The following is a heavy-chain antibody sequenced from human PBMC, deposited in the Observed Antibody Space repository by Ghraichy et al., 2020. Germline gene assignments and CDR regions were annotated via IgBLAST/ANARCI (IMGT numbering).Heavy chain of an antibody. V-gene: IGHV3-30*18. CDR3: AKDPRLYDFWSSYYMDV. CDR2: ISYDGSNQ. J-gene: IGHJ6*04. D-gene: IGHD3-3*01. CDR1: GFTFNTYG. Sequence: GESLNISCAASGFTFNTYGMHWVRQAPGKGLGWVAVISYDGSNQNYAESVKGRLTISRDNSKNTLYLQMDSLRADDTAVYYCAKDPRLYDFWSSYYMDVWGKGTTVTVSS.